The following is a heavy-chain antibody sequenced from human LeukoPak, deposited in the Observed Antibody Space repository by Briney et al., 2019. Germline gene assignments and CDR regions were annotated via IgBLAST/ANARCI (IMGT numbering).Heavy chain of an antibody. CDR3: ARRRDYFDY. Sequence: GGSLRLSCAASGFSFSTNWMAWVRQAPGKGLEWVGNIRGDGSAKFYGGSVKGRFTISRDNSQNTLYLQMNSLRAEDTAIYYCARRRDYFDYWGQGTLVTVSS. CDR2: IRGDGSAK. CDR1: GFSFSTNW. J-gene: IGHJ4*02. V-gene: IGHV3-7*03.